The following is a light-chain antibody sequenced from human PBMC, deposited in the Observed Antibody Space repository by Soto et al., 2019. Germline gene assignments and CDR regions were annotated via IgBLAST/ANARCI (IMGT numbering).Light chain of an antibody. CDR1: SSDVGKYDR. CDR2: EVT. V-gene: IGLV2-18*02. CDR3: SSYISTIRYV. J-gene: IGLJ1*01. Sequence: QSVLTQPPSVSGSPGQSVTISCTGTSSDVGKYDRVSWYQQPPGTAPKLIIYEVTNRPSGVPARFSGSKSGNTASLTISGRQAEDEADYYCSSYISTIRYVFGAGTKVTVL.